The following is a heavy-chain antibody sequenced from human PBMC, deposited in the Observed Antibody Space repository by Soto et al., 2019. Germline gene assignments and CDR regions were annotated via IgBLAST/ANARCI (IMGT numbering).Heavy chain of an antibody. J-gene: IGHJ4*02. V-gene: IGHV4-59*08. Sequence: TSETLSLTCTVSGGSISDSYWSWIRQPPGWGLEWIGYIHYTGNTNYNPSLSGRFTISIDTSKNQFSLKVTSVTAADTAVYYCARRSGYDSESFNEFWGQGALVTVSS. CDR1: GGSISDSY. CDR2: IHYTGNT. CDR3: ARRSGYDSESFNEF. D-gene: IGHD3-3*01.